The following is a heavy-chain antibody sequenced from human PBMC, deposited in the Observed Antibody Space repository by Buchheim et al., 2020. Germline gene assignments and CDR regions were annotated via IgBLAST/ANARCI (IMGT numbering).Heavy chain of an antibody. CDR2: IYDTGSA. CDR3: ARRSFDANGYYYFDS. V-gene: IGHV4-59*11. CDR1: GGSINGHY. J-gene: IGHJ4*02. Sequence: QVQLQESGPGLVKASQTLSLTCTVSGGSINGHYWGWIRQPPGKGLEWVGYIYDTGSAKYNPALKSRVSISADTSKHQFSLRLNSVAAVDTAVYYCARRSFDANGYYYFDSWGQG. D-gene: IGHD2-8*01.